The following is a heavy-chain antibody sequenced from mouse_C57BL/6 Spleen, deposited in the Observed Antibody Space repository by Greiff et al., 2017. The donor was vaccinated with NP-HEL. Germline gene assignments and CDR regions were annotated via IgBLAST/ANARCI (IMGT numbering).Heavy chain of an antibody. CDR3: ARGLRYPYWYCEV. CDR2: ILPGSGST. CDR1: GYTFTGYW. D-gene: IGHD1-1*01. Sequence: VKLQQSGAELMKPGASVKLSCKAPGYTFTGYWIEWVKQRPGHGLEWIGEILPGSGSTNYNEKFKGKATFTADTSSNTANMQLSSLTTEDSAIYYCARGLRYPYWYCEVWGTGTTVTAAS. V-gene: IGHV1-9*01. J-gene: IGHJ1*03.